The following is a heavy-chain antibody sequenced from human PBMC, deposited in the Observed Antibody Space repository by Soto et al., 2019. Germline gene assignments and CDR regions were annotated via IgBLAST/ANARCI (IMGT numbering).Heavy chain of an antibody. CDR2: IYYSGST. CDR3: ARDFAPNCGGDCYRRYYYYGMDV. CDR1: GGSISSYY. D-gene: IGHD2-21*02. J-gene: IGHJ6*02. Sequence: PSDTLSLTCTVSGGSISSYYWSWIRQPPGKGLEWIGYIYYSGSTNYNPSLKSRVTISVDTSKNQFSLKLSSVTAADTAVYYCARDFAPNCGGDCYRRYYYYGMDVWGQGTTVTVS. V-gene: IGHV4-59*13.